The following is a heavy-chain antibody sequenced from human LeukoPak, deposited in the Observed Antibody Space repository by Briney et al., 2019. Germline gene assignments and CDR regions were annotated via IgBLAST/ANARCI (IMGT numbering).Heavy chain of an antibody. CDR2: ISSSGSTI. D-gene: IGHD6-13*01. V-gene: IGHV3-11*01. Sequence: GGSLRLSCAASGFTFSDYYMSWIRQAPGKGLEWVSYISSSGSTIYYADSVKGRFTISRDNAKNSLYLQMNSLRAEDTAVYYCARGEGILAAADTYFEYWGQGTLVTVSS. CDR1: GFTFSDYY. CDR3: ARGEGILAAADTYFEY. J-gene: IGHJ4*02.